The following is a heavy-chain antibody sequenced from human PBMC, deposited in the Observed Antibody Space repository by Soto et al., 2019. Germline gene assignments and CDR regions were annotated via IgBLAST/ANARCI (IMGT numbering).Heavy chain of an antibody. V-gene: IGHV1-18*01. J-gene: IGHJ5*02. CDR2: ISAYNGNT. CDR3: ARDVLLWFGELLSGDYKLDP. Sequence: ASVKVSCKASGYTFTSYGISWVRQAPGQGLEWMGWISAYNGNTNYAQKLQGRVTMTTDTSTSTAYMELRSLGSDDTAVYYCARDVLLWFGELLSGDYKLDPWGQGTLVTVSS. D-gene: IGHD3-10*01. CDR1: GYTFTSYG.